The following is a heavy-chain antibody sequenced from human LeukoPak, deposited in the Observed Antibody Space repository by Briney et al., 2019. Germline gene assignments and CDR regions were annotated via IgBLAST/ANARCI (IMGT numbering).Heavy chain of an antibody. CDR1: GFALDDFG. CDR2: INRNGVTT. D-gene: IGHD6-19*01. J-gene: IGHJ5*02. Sequence: PGGSLRLSCAASGFALDDFGMSWVRQGPGMGLECVSSINRNGVTTWYADSVRGRFTISRDNAKNSLYLQMNSLRAEDTAFYYCARGGWYGGNWFAPWGKGTLVTVSS. CDR3: ARGGWYGGNWFAP. V-gene: IGHV3-20*04.